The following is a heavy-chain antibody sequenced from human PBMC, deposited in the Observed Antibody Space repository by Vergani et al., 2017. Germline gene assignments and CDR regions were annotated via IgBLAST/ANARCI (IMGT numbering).Heavy chain of an antibody. D-gene: IGHD3-10*01. CDR1: GYTFTAYY. Sequence: QVQLVQSGAEVKKPGSSVKVSCSASGYTFTAYYIHWVRQAPGQGLEWMGWINPNTGDAKFAQKFQGRVTMTRDTSIRRVYMELTGLTSDDTAVFYCARVNRAFDYWGQGTLVTVSS. CDR3: ARVNRAFDY. CDR2: INPNTGDA. V-gene: IGHV1-2*02. J-gene: IGHJ4*02.